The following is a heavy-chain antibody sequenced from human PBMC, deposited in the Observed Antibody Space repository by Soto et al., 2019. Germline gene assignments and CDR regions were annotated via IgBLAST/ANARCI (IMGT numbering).Heavy chain of an antibody. Sequence: EVQLVESGGGLVQPGGSLRLSCAASGFTFSSYWMHWVRQDPGKGLMWVSRITSDGSTTNYADSVKGRFTISRDNAKNTLYLQMNSLRVEDTAVYYCVRGYSSSSGRRGLNVWGQGTMVTVSS. D-gene: IGHD6-6*01. CDR2: ITSDGSTT. CDR3: VRGYSSSSGRRGLNV. V-gene: IGHV3-74*01. J-gene: IGHJ6*02. CDR1: GFTFSSYW.